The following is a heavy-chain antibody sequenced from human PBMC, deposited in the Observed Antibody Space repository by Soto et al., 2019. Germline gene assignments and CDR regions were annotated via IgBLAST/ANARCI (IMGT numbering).Heavy chain of an antibody. V-gene: IGHV1-46*01. CDR3: ARDRVVVKLSDAFDI. CDR2: INPSGGST. J-gene: IGHJ3*02. CDR1: GYTLTSYY. D-gene: IGHD2-15*01. Sequence: ASVKVSCKASGYTLTSYYMHWVRQAPGQGLEWMGIINPSGGSTSYAQKFQGRVTMTRDTSTSTVYMELSSLRSEDTAVYYCARDRVVVKLSDAFDIWGQGTMVTVSS.